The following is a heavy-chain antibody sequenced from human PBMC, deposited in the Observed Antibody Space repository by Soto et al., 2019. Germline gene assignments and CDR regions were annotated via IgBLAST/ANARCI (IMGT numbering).Heavy chain of an antibody. CDR1: GYTFTSYG. D-gene: IGHD6-6*01. CDR3: ARNFDSSSPQWCSLDI. V-gene: IGHV1-18*01. J-gene: IGHJ3*02. Sequence: ASVKVSCKASGYTFTSYGISWVRQAPGQGLEWMGWISAYNGNTNYAQKLQGRVTMTTDTSTSTAYMELRSLRSDDTAVYYCARNFDSSSPQWCSLDIWGQGTMVTVSS. CDR2: ISAYNGNT.